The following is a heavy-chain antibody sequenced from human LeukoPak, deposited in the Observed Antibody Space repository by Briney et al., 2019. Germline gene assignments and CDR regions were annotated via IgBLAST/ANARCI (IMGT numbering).Heavy chain of an antibody. CDR3: AKESGKFDY. J-gene: IGHJ4*02. CDR2: ISADVGST. CDR1: GVNSDDSA. Sequence: PGGSLRLSCVAPGVNSDDSAMHCVRQAPGEGLEWVSLISADVGSTFSADSVKGRFSISRDNSKNSLYLQMNSLRSEDTAMYYCAKESGKFDYWGQGTLVAVSS. V-gene: IGHV3-43*02.